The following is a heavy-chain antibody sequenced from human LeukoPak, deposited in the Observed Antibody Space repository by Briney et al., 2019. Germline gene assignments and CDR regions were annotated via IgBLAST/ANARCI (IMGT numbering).Heavy chain of an antibody. CDR3: ARGGRANGVYDAFDI. V-gene: IGHV3-30*04. D-gene: IGHD2-8*01. J-gene: IGHJ3*02. CDR2: ISLDGSNK. CDR1: GFTFSSYA. Sequence: GGSLRLSCAASGFTFSSYAMHWVRQAPGKGLEWVTVISLDGSNKYYADSVKGRFTISRDNSKNTLYLQMNSLRAEDTALYYCARGGRANGVYDAFDIWGQGTIVTVSS.